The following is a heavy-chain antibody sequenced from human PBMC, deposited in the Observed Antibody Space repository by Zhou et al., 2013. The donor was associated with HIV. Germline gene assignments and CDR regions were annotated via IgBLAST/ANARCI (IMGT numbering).Heavy chain of an antibody. CDR2: ITPLLGTT. CDR3: ARVTTLHPWWFDS. D-gene: IGHD4-4*01. J-gene: IGHJ5*01. V-gene: IGHV1-69*08. Sequence: QVQLLQSGAEVKKPGSSVKVSCKASGGPFNSNIINWVRQAPGQGLEWMGRITPLLGTTSYAQKFQGRVTITADKSTTTSYMDLSSLRSDDTAVYYCARVTTLHPWWFDSWGQGSLVTVSS. CDR1: GGPFNSNI.